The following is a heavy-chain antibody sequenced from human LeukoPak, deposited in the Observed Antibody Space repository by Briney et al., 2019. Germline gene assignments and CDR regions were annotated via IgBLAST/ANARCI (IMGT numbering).Heavy chain of an antibody. V-gene: IGHV4-4*07. CDR3: ARERGGNSGYEVWFDS. CDR1: GTSISSYY. Sequence: SETLSLTCTVSGTSISSYYCSWIRQPAGKGLEWIGRIYTSGSTNYNPSLKSRVTMSVDTSKNQFSLKLSSVTAADTAVYYCARERGGNSGYEVWFDSWGQGTLVTVSS. CDR2: IYTSGST. D-gene: IGHD5-12*01. J-gene: IGHJ5*01.